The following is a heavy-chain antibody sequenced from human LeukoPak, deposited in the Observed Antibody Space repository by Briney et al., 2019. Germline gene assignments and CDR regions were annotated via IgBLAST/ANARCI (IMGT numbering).Heavy chain of an antibody. D-gene: IGHD1-26*01. CDR3: ASGAQSDY. J-gene: IGHJ4*02. Sequence: GGSLRLSCAASGFTFSDYYMNWVRQAPGKGLEWVSSINNSGNTIYYADSVKGRFTISRDNSKNSLYLQMNSLRAEDTAVYYCASGAQSDYWGQGNLVTVSS. V-gene: IGHV3-11*04. CDR2: INNSGNTI. CDR1: GFTFSDYY.